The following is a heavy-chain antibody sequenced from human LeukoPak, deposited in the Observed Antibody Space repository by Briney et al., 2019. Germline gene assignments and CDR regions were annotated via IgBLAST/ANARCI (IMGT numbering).Heavy chain of an antibody. CDR1: GYTFTNYG. CDR3: ARFWGDSSGYYGYYYMDV. Sequence: GASVKVSCKASGYTFTNYGISWVRQAPGQGLEWMGGIIPIFGTANYAQKFQGRVTITADKSTSTAYMELSSLRSEDTAVYYCARFWGDSSGYYGYYYMDVWGKGTTVTVSS. J-gene: IGHJ6*03. V-gene: IGHV1-69*06. D-gene: IGHD3-22*01. CDR2: IIPIFGTA.